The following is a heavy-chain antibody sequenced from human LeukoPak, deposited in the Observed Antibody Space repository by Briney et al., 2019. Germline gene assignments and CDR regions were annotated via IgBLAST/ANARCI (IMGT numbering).Heavy chain of an antibody. V-gene: IGHV3-7*01. CDR1: GFTFSSYW. J-gene: IGHJ4*02. CDR2: IKQDGSEK. CDR3: AKDFYVWGSYRLGFIDY. D-gene: IGHD3-16*02. Sequence: SGGSLRLSCAASGFTFSSYWMSWVRQAPGKGLEWVANIKQDGSEKYYVDSVKGRFTISRDNSKNTLYLQMNSLRAEDTAVYYCAKDFYVWGSYRLGFIDYWGQGTLVTVSS.